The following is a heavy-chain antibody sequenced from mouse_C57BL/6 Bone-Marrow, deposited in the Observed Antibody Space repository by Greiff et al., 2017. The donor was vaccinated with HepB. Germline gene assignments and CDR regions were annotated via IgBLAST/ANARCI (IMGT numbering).Heavy chain of an antibody. CDR3: ARDYYGSSYDDWYFDV. Sequence: VQLQQSGPGLVKPSQSLSLTCSVTGYSITSGYYWNWIRQFPGNKLEWMGYISYDGSNNYNPSLKNRISITRDTSKNQFFLKLNSVTTEDTATYYCARDYYGSSYDDWYFDVWGTGTTVTVSS. J-gene: IGHJ1*03. CDR2: ISYDGSN. V-gene: IGHV3-6*01. CDR1: GYSITSGYY. D-gene: IGHD1-1*01.